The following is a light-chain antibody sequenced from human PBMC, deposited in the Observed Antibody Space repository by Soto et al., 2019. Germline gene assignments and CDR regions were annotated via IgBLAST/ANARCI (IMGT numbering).Light chain of an antibody. J-gene: IGKJ1*01. Sequence: AIQMTQSPSSLSASVGDRVTITCRASQGIRSELGWYQQKPGKAPKLLIYGASTLKSGVPSRFSGSGSGTDFTLTINSLQPEDFATYYCLQDSNYPWTFGQGTKVEIK. CDR2: GAS. CDR1: QGIRSE. CDR3: LQDSNYPWT. V-gene: IGKV1-6*01.